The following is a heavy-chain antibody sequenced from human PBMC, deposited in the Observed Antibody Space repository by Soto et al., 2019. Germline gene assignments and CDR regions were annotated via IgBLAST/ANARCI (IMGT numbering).Heavy chain of an antibody. CDR2: ISSDGGST. CDR3: ASGGSGFYFDS. CDR1: GFTFSSYS. V-gene: IGHV3-64*01. Sequence: EVQLVESGGGLVQPGGSLRLSCAASGFTFSSYSMHWVRQAPGKGLEYVSAISSDGGSTYYANSVKGRFTISRNNSKNTLYIQMSSLRAEEMAVYYGASGGSGFYFDSWGQGTLVTVSS. J-gene: IGHJ4*02. D-gene: IGHD3-16*01.